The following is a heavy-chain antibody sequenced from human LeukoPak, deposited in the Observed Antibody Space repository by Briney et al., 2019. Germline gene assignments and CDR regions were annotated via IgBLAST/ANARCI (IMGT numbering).Heavy chain of an antibody. CDR3: ARDIVVVPAAETNLGY. J-gene: IGHJ4*02. CDR1: GFTFSSYS. CDR2: ISSSSSYI. Sequence: GGSLRLSCAASGFTFSSYSMNWVRQAPGKGLEWVSSISSSSSYIYYADSVKGRFTISRDNAKNSLYLQMNSLRAEDTAVYYCARDIVVVPAAETNLGYWGQGTLVTVSS. V-gene: IGHV3-21*01. D-gene: IGHD2-2*01.